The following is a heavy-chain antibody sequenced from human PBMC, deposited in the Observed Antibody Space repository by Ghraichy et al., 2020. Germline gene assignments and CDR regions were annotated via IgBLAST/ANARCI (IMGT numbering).Heavy chain of an antibody. CDR3: ATDHMGVGFDS. J-gene: IGHJ4*02. D-gene: IGHD3-3*01. CDR2: TRFDGGNE. CDR1: GFTFSNYG. V-gene: IGHV3-30*02. Sequence: GGSLRLSCVASGFTFSNYGMHWVRQAPGRGPEWVAFTRFDGGNEKYPDSVKGRFTISRDNSKNTLYLQMNNLRPADTAIYYCATDHMGVGFDSWGRGTLVRVSS.